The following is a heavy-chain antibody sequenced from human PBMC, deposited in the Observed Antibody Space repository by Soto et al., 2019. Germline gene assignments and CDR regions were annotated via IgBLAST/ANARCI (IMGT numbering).Heavy chain of an antibody. V-gene: IGHV1-18*01. CDR3: ARDPDCSGPRCYSTRQGIDY. D-gene: IGHD2-15*01. Sequence: ASVKVSYKASGYTFTSYGISWVRQAPGQGLEWMGWISAYNGNTNYAQKLQGRVTMTTDTSTSTAYMELRSLRSDDTAVYYCARDPDCSGPRCYSTRQGIDYWSQGTLVTVSS. CDR2: ISAYNGNT. CDR1: GYTFTSYG. J-gene: IGHJ4*02.